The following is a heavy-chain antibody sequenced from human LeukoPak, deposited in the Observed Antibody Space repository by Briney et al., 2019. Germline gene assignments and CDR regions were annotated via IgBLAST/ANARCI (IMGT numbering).Heavy chain of an antibody. CDR3: ARGGFSYYHGSGSHPY. CDR1: GGPFSGYY. J-gene: IGHJ4*02. V-gene: IGHV4-34*01. D-gene: IGHD3-10*01. Sequence: PSETLSLTCAVYGGPFSGYYCSWIRQPPGKGLEWIWEINHTGSTNYNPSLKRRVTISVDTSKNQFSLKLSSVTAADTAVYYCARGGFSYYHGSGSHPYWGQGALVTVSS. CDR2: INHTGST.